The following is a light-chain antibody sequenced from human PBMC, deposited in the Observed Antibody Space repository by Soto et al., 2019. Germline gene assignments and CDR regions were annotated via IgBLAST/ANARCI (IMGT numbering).Light chain of an antibody. CDR3: QQFSSYPLT. J-gene: IGKJ4*01. CDR1: QTVRNNY. V-gene: IGKV3-20*01. CDR2: DAS. Sequence: EFLLTQSPGTLSVSRGEIATLSCRSSQTVRNNYLAWYQQKPGQAPRSLIYDASSRATGIPDRFSGGGSGTDFTLTISRLEPEDFAVYYCQQFSSYPLTFGGGTKVDIK.